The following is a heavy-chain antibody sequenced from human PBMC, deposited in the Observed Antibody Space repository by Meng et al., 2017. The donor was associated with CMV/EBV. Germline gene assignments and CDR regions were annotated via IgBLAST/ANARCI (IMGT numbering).Heavy chain of an antibody. Sequence: LRLSCIVSGVSISGHYWSWMRQSPGKGLEWIGYFYNSETNYNPSLRSRVTISVDTSQNQVSLRLSSVTSADTAIYYCTRGTGPWGQGTLVTVSS. J-gene: IGHJ5*02. CDR2: FYNSET. CDR3: TRGTGP. CDR1: GVSISGHY. V-gene: IGHV4-59*11. D-gene: IGHD1-14*01.